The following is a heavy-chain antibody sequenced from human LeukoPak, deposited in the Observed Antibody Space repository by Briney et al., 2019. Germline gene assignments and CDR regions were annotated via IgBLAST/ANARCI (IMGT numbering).Heavy chain of an antibody. CDR1: GGSISSYY. Sequence: PSETLSLTCTVSGGSISSYYWSWIRQPPGKGLEWIGYIYYSGSTNYNPSLKSRVTISVDTSKNQFSLKLSSVTAADTAVYYCARMGLGGPYGYWGQGTLVTVSS. CDR2: IYYSGST. J-gene: IGHJ4*02. V-gene: IGHV4-59*08. CDR3: ARMGLGGPYGY. D-gene: IGHD3-16*01.